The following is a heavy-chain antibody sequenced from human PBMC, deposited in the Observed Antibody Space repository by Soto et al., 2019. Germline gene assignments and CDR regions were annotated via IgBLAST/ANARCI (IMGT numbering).Heavy chain of an antibody. J-gene: IGHJ4*02. CDR2: ISSSSSYI. V-gene: IGHV3-21*01. CDR1: GFTFSSYS. D-gene: IGHD6-13*01. CDR3: AKKGIAAAGPGTSDY. Sequence: GGSLRLSCAASGFTFSSYSMNWVRQAPGKGLEWVSSISSSSSYIYYADSVKGRFTIPRDNAKNSLYLQMNSLRAEDTAVYYCAKKGIAAAGPGTSDYWGQGTLVTVSS.